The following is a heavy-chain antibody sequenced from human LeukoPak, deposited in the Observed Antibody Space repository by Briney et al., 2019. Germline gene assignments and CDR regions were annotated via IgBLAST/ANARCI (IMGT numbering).Heavy chain of an antibody. Sequence: PGGSLRLSCAASGLIFSSYAMSWVRQAPGKGLEWVSAISGSDGSTYYADSVKGRFTISRDNSKNTLYLQMHSLRAEDTAVYYCARLVEEGAFDIWGQGTMVTVSS. CDR3: ARLVEEGAFDI. V-gene: IGHV3-23*01. D-gene: IGHD2-8*02. CDR1: GLIFSSYA. J-gene: IGHJ3*02. CDR2: ISGSDGST.